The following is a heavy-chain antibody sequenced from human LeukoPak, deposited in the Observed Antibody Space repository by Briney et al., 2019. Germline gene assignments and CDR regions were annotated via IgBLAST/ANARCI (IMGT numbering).Heavy chain of an antibody. D-gene: IGHD3-3*01. CDR3: ARVRSGYYALFDY. CDR2: IYPGDSET. CDR1: GYDFNEYW. Sequence: GDSLKISCQGSGYDFNEYWIGWMRQMPGKGLEWIGIIYPGDSETRYNPSFQGHVTISVDKSISTAHLELSNLKTSDSATVYYCARVRSGYYALFDYWGRGTQVSVSS. V-gene: IGHV5-51*01. J-gene: IGHJ4*02.